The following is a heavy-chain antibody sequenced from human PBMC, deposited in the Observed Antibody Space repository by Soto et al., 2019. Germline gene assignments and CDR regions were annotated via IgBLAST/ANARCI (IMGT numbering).Heavy chain of an antibody. V-gene: IGHV3-30-3*01. Sequence: QVQLVESGGGVVQPGRALRLSCAVSGFTFSSHAMHWLRQALGKVMEWVALISSDGSNKYYADSVKGGLTTSRDNSKNTMYLQMNSLRVEDTAVYYCARDDEGGSDCDLGYWGQGALVTVSS. CDR2: ISSDGSNK. CDR3: ARDDEGGSDCDLGY. CDR1: GFTFSSHA. D-gene: IGHD1-26*01. J-gene: IGHJ4*02.